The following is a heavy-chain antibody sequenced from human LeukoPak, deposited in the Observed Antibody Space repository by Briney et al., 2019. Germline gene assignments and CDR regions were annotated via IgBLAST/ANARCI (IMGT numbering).Heavy chain of an antibody. V-gene: IGHV3-30*18. Sequence: GGSLRLSCAASGFTFSSYGMHWVRQAPGKGLEWVAVISYDGSNKYYADSVKGRFTISRDHSKNTLYLQMNSLRAEDTAVYYCAKDMGIAANYFDYWGQGTLVTVSS. D-gene: IGHD6-13*01. CDR3: AKDMGIAANYFDY. CDR2: ISYDGSNK. J-gene: IGHJ4*02. CDR1: GFTFSSYG.